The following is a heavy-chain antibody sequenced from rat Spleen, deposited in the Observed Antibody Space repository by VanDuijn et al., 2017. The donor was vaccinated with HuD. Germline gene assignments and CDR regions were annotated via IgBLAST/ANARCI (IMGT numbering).Heavy chain of an antibody. CDR1: GFTFSNYG. CDR2: ISPSGGST. CDR3: TTPNYPGITPNWFAY. D-gene: IGHD1-4*01. J-gene: IGHJ3*01. V-gene: IGHV5-19*01. Sequence: EVQLVESGGGLVQPGRSLKLSCAASGFTFSNYGLHWIRQAPTKGLEWVASISPSGGSTYYRDSVKGRFTISRDNAKSTLSLQMDSLRSEDTATYYCTTPNYPGITPNWFAYWGQGTLVTVSS.